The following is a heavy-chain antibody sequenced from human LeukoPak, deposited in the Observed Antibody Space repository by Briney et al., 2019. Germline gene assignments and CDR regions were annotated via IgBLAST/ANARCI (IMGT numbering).Heavy chain of an antibody. CDR3: ARVKSRRTVTTRYYFDY. CDR1: GYTFTSYD. CDR2: MNPNSGNT. Sequence: ASVKVSCKASGYTFTSYDINWVRQATGQGLEWMGWMNPNSGNTGYAQKFQGRVTITRNTSRSTAYMELSSLRSEDTAVYYCARVKSRRTVTTRYYFDYWGQGTLVTVSS. J-gene: IGHJ4*02. V-gene: IGHV1-8*03. D-gene: IGHD4-17*01.